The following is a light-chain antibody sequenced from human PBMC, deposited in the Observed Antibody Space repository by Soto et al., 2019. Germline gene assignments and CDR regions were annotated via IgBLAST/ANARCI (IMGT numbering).Light chain of an antibody. V-gene: IGLV2-18*01. CDR1: TXDIDNYDS. Sequence: QSALTQPPSVSGSPGPSVTPSCTATTXDIDNYDSVSWYQQAPVTAPKLIIYDVNNRPSGAPDRFSGSTSGNTASLTISGLQAEDETDYFCSLYCSNGSHIFGPGTKVTVL. CDR2: DVN. CDR3: SLYCSNGSHI. J-gene: IGLJ1*01.